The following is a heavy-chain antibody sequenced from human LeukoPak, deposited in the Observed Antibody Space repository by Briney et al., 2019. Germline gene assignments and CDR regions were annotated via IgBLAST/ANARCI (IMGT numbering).Heavy chain of an antibody. CDR3: AKDRTNSITIFGVVIDY. D-gene: IGHD3-3*01. J-gene: IGHJ4*02. CDR1: GFTFSSYW. CDR2: IKQDGSEK. Sequence: GGSLRLSCAASGFTFSSYWMSWVRQAPGKGLEWVANIKQDGSEKYYVDSVKGRFTISRDNAKNSLYLQMNSLRAEDTAVYYCAKDRTNSITIFGVVIDYWGQGTLVTVSS. V-gene: IGHV3-7*03.